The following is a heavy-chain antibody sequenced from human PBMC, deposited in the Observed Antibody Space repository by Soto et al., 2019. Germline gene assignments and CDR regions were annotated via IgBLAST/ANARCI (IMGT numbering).Heavy chain of an antibody. CDR3: ASAATGSYHAAY. CDR2: IAPHSGRT. D-gene: IGHD3-10*01. J-gene: IGHJ4*02. CDR1: GYAFTSYG. V-gene: IGHV1-18*04. Sequence: QVQLVQSGPEVKKPGASVRVSCMTSGYAFTSYGVNWVRQVPGQGLEWMGWIAPHSGRTTYLPKFQGRLTITADPSTNTAYMELTSLSSDDTGIYFCASAATGSYHAAYWGQGTVVTVSA.